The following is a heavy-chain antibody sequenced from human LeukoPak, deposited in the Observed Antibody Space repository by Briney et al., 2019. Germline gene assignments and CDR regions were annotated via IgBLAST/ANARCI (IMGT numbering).Heavy chain of an antibody. CDR2: IIPIFGIA. J-gene: IGHJ6*02. CDR3: ARGVCGGDCYLRDYYYYGMDV. D-gene: IGHD2-21*02. V-gene: IGHV1-69*04. Sequence: ASVKVSCKASGGTFISYAISWVRQAPGQGLEWMGRIIPIFGIANYAQKFQGRVTITADKSTSTAYMELSSLRSEDTAVYYCARGVCGGDCYLRDYYYYGMDVWGQGTTVTVSS. CDR1: GGTFISYA.